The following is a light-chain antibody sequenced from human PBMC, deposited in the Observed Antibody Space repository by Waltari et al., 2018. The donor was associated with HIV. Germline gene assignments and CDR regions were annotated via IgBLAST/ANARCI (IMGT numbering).Light chain of an antibody. CDR3: CSKSTIYFGVL. Sequence: QSALTQPASVSGPPGQSIPIPCTGTSAELGGSTLVSCYQHHPGKAPRLIIFDFDKRPSGISDRFSGSKSGYTASLTISGLRTEDEADYFCCSKSTIYFGVLFGGGTTLTVL. V-gene: IGLV2-23*02. CDR2: DFD. J-gene: IGLJ2*01. CDR1: SAELGGSTL.